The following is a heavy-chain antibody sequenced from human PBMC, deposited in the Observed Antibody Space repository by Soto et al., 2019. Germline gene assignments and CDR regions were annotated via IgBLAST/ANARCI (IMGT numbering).Heavy chain of an antibody. CDR1: GGSISTYY. J-gene: IGHJ6*02. CDR3: ARQGRNTKIVLVKHYAADF. Sequence: PSETLSLTCTVSGGSISTYYWSWTRQPPGKGLEWIGYIYYSGSTSYNPSLKSRVTISVDASKNQFSLKLRSVTAADTAVYFCARQGRNTKIVLVKHYAADFWGQGTAVTVSS. CDR2: IYYSGST. D-gene: IGHD3-22*01. V-gene: IGHV4-59*08.